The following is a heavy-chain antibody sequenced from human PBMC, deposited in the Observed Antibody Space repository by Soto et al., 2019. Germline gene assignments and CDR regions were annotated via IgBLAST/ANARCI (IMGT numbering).Heavy chain of an antibody. V-gene: IGHV3-23*01. Sequence: GGSLRLSCAASGFTFSRDGMSWVRQAPGKGLEWVSLFTDNGGSTYYADSVKGRFTISRDNTKNTLFLQMNSLRAEDTAVYYCAKERATTTAFDYWGQGALVTVSS. D-gene: IGHD4-17*01. J-gene: IGHJ4*02. CDR3: AKERATTTAFDY. CDR2: FTDNGGST. CDR1: GFTFSRDG.